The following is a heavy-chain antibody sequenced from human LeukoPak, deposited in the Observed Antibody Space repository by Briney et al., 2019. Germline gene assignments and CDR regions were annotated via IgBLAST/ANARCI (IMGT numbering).Heavy chain of an antibody. J-gene: IGHJ4*02. D-gene: IGHD3-3*01. Sequence: PGGSLRLSCAASGFTFSSYAMHWVRQAPGKGLEWVAVISYDGSNKYYADSVKGRFTISRDNSKNTLYLQMNSLRAEDTAVYYCAKNWGDFWSGYYGPDYWGQGTLVTVSS. V-gene: IGHV3-30-3*02. CDR1: GFTFSSYA. CDR2: ISYDGSNK. CDR3: AKNWGDFWSGYYGPDY.